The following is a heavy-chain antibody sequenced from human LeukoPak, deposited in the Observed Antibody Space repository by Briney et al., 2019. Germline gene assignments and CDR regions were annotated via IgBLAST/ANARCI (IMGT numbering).Heavy chain of an antibody. CDR3: ARGGDVLRFLEWSGNNWFDP. Sequence: GGSLRLSCAASGFTFSSYWMSWVRQAPGKGLEWVANIKEDGSEKYYVDSVEGRFTISRDNAKNSLYLQMNSLRAEDTAVYYCARGGDVLRFLEWSGNNWFDPWGQGTLVTVSA. J-gene: IGHJ5*02. D-gene: IGHD3-3*01. CDR1: GFTFSSYW. V-gene: IGHV3-7*04. CDR2: IKEDGSEK.